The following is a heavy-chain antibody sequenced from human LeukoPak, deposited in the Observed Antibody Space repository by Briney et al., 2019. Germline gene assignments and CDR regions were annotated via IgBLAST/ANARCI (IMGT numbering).Heavy chain of an antibody. D-gene: IGHD5-24*01. J-gene: IGHJ3*02. Sequence: PSETLSLTCTVSGGSISSGDYYWSWIRQPPGKGLEWIGYIYYSGSTYYNPSLKSRVTISVDTSKNQFSLKLSSVTAADTAVYYCARARWLQSAFAFDIWGQGTMATVSS. CDR1: GGSISSGDYY. V-gene: IGHV4-30-4*08. CDR3: ARARWLQSAFAFDI. CDR2: IYYSGST.